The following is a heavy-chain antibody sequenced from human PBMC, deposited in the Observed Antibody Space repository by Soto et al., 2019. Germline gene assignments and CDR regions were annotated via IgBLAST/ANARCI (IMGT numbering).Heavy chain of an antibody. CDR2: IYYSGTT. J-gene: IGHJ4*02. Sequence: PSETLSLTCTVSGSSISSYYWSWIRQPPGKGLEGMGYIYYSGTTNYTPPLKSRVTISVDPSKNQFSLKLSSVTAADTAVYYCARNYGPGYTFDYWGQGTLVTVS. CDR3: ARNYGPGYTFDY. D-gene: IGHD3-10*01. V-gene: IGHV4-59*08. CDR1: GSSISSYY.